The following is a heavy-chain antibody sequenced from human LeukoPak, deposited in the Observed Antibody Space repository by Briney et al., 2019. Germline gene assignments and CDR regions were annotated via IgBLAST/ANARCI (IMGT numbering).Heavy chain of an antibody. CDR1: GFTFSSYA. J-gene: IGHJ4*02. D-gene: IGHD3-10*01. V-gene: IGHV3-30*04. CDR2: ISYDGSNK. Sequence: PGGSLRLSCAASGFTFSSYAMHWVRQAPGKGLEWVAVISYDGSNKYYADSVKGRFTISRDNSKNTLYVQMNSLRAEDTAVYYCAKGPTSGHQGYFDSWGQGTLVTVSS. CDR3: AKGPTSGHQGYFDS.